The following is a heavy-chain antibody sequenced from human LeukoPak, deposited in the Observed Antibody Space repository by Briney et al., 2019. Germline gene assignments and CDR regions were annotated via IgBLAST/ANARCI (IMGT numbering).Heavy chain of an antibody. CDR3: AKDSELGINWNPFDY. CDR2: ISTMSNYI. CDR1: GFDFSTYA. V-gene: IGHV3-21*01. J-gene: IGHJ4*02. Sequence: PGGSLRLSCAASGFDFSTYAINWVRQAPGKGLEWVSSISTMSNYIFYGDSVKGRFTISRDNSKNTLYLQMNSLRAEDTAVYYCAKDSELGINWNPFDYWGQGTLVTVSS. D-gene: IGHD1-20*01.